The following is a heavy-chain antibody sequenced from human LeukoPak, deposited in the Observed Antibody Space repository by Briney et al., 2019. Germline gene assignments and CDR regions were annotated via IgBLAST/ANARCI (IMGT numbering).Heavy chain of an antibody. Sequence: ASVKVSCKASGYTVTGYYMHWVRQAPGQGLEWMGWINPNSGGTNYAQKFQGRVTMTRDTSISTAYMELSRLRSDDTAVYYCARGVGYGDYYFDYWGQGTLVTVSS. CDR3: ARGVGYGDYYFDY. V-gene: IGHV1-2*02. J-gene: IGHJ4*02. D-gene: IGHD4-17*01. CDR2: INPNSGGT. CDR1: GYTVTGYY.